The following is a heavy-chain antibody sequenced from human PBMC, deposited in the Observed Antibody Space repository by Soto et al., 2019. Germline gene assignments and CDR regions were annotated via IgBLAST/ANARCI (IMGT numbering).Heavy chain of an antibody. V-gene: IGHV1-69*12. D-gene: IGHD2-21*02. J-gene: IGHJ3*02. Sequence: QVQLVQSGAEVKKPGSSVKVSCKASGGTFNTYAITWVRQAPGQGLEWMGGIIPTSGRTDYAQKLQGRVTITADESTSIAHMELRSLKSEDTAVYYCARGRAYCGSDCYGASDIWGHGTQVTVSS. CDR3: ARGRAYCGSDCYGASDI. CDR1: GGTFNTYA. CDR2: IIPTSGRT.